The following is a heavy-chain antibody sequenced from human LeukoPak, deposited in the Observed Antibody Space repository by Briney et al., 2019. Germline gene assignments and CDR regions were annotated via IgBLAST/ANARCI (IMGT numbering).Heavy chain of an antibody. V-gene: IGHV4-39*01. J-gene: IGHJ4*02. CDR1: GDSISSRNYY. D-gene: IGHD3-22*01. Sequence: SETLSLTCTVSGDSISSRNYYWGWIRQPPGRGLEWIGNIYSSGSTYYNPSLKSRVTISVDTSKNQFSLKLSSVTAADTAVYYCARPNRIDSSGYFYYWGQGTLVIVSS. CDR2: IYSSGST. CDR3: ARPNRIDSSGYFYY.